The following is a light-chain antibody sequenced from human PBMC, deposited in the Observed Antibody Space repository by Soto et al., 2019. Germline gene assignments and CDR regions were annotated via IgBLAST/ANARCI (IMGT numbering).Light chain of an antibody. CDR2: AAS. V-gene: IGKV1-27*01. Sequence: DIQMTQSPSSLSASVGDRVTNTCRASQAINNYLAWHQQKPGKVPTLLISAASTLQSGVPSRFSGSGSGTDFTLTISSLQPEDVATYYCQKFNAVPTFGGGTKVEI. J-gene: IGKJ4*01. CDR3: QKFNAVPT. CDR1: QAINNY.